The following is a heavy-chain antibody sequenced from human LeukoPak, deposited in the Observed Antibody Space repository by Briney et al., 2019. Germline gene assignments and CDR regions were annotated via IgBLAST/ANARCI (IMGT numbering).Heavy chain of an antibody. CDR1: GYTFTSYY. CDR3: ARAYSPHYYYMDV. Sequence: ASVKVSCEASGYTFTSYYMHWVRQAPGQGLEWMGIINPSGGSTSYAQKFQGRVTMTRDTSTSTVYMELSSLRSEDTAVYYCARAYSPHYYYMDVWGKGTTVTVSS. D-gene: IGHD2-21*01. CDR2: INPSGGST. V-gene: IGHV1-46*01. J-gene: IGHJ6*03.